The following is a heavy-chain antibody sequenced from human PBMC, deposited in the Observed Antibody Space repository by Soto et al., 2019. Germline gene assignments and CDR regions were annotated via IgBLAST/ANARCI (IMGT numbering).Heavy chain of an antibody. CDR2: IIPIFGTA. J-gene: IGHJ5*02. CDR3: ARGARGIAALSSRFDP. Sequence: SVKVSCKASGGTFSSYAISWVRQAPGQGLEWMGGIIPIFGTANYAQKFQGRVTITADESTSTAYLELSSLRSEDTAVYYCARGARGIAALSSRFDPWGQGTLVTVSS. CDR1: GGTFSSYA. D-gene: IGHD6-13*01. V-gene: IGHV1-69*13.